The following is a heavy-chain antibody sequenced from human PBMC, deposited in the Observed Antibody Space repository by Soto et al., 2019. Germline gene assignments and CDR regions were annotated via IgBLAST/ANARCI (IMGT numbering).Heavy chain of an antibody. CDR3: ARDYGAGNYRFDC. J-gene: IGHJ4*02. D-gene: IGHD3-10*01. V-gene: IGHV1-18*01. Sequence: QVQLVQSGGEVKKPGASVKVSCEASGYTLSNYGVSWVRQAPGQGLEWMGWISAYNGDTNYAQKFQGRVTMTTDTSTNTAYMELRSPRPDDTAVYYCARDYGAGNYRFDCWGQGTLVAVSS. CDR1: GYTLSNYG. CDR2: ISAYNGDT.